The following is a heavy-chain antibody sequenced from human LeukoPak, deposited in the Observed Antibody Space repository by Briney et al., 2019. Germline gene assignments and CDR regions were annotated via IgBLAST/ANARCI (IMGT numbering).Heavy chain of an antibody. V-gene: IGHV3-15*01. CDR1: GFTFSNAW. CDR3: TRDLFGAIAPY. J-gene: IGHJ4*02. CDR2: IKSKYDGETI. D-gene: IGHD3-16*02. Sequence: GGSLRLSCAASGFTFSNAWMTWLRQAPGRGREWVVRIKSKYDGETIDYAAPVTGRFTISRADSKNTLYLQMNSLKTEDTAVYDCTRDLFGAIAPYWGQGTLVTVSS.